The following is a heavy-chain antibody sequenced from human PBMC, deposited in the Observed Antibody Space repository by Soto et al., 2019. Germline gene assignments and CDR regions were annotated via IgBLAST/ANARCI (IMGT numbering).Heavy chain of an antibody. V-gene: IGHV3-23*01. CDR3: ARKGPPRDAFDI. J-gene: IGHJ3*02. CDR2: ISGSGGNT. CDR1: GFTFRNYA. Sequence: EVELLESGGDLVQPGGSLRLSCAASGFTFRNYAMSWVRQAPGKEPEWVSTISGSGGNTGYADSVKGRFTISRDNSMNTLYLQMNSLRVDDTAVYFCARKGPPRDAFDIWGQGTMVTVSS.